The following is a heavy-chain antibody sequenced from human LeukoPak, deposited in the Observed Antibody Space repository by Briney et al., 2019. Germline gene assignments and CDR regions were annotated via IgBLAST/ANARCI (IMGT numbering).Heavy chain of an antibody. CDR2: IKQDGSEK. D-gene: IGHD3-22*01. V-gene: IGHV3-7*01. Sequence: GGSLRLSCAASGFTFSSYWMSWVRQAPGKGLEWVANIKQDGSEKYYVDSVKGRFTISRDNARNSLYLQMNSLRAEDTAVYYCARDGHYYDSSGYWDYWGQGTLVTVSS. CDR3: ARDGHYYDSSGYWDY. J-gene: IGHJ4*02. CDR1: GFTFSSYW.